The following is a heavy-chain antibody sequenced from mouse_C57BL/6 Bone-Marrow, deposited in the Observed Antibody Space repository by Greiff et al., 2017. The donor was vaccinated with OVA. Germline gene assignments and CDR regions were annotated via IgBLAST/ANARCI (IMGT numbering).Heavy chain of an antibody. V-gene: IGHV1-81*01. CDR1: GYTFTSYG. CDR3: ARRGVNYGSSTAWFAY. J-gene: IGHJ3*01. Sequence: QVQLQQSGAELARPGASVKLSCKASGYTFTSYGISWVKQRTGQGLEWIGEIYPRSGNTYYNEKFKGKATLTADKSSSTAYMELRSLTSEDSAVYFCARRGVNYGSSTAWFAYWGQGTLVTVSA. D-gene: IGHD1-1*01. CDR2: IYPRSGNT.